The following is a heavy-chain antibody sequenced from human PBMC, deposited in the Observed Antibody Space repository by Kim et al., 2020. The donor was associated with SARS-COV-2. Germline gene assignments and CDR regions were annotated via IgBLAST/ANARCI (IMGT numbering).Heavy chain of an antibody. Sequence: STTYADSVKGRFTISRDNAKNTLYLKMNSLRAEGTTVYYCAGSRGTNVFDPWGQGTLVTVSS. D-gene: IGHD6-19*01. CDR2: ST. CDR3: AGSRGTNVFDP. V-gene: IGHV3-74*03. J-gene: IGHJ5*02.